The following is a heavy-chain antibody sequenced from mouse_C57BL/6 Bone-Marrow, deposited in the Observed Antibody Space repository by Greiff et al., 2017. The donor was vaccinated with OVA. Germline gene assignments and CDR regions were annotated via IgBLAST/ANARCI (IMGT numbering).Heavy chain of an antibody. CDR1: GYTFTDYY. Sequence: VQLQQSGAELVRPGASVKLSCKASGYTFTDYYINWVKQRPGQGLEWIARIYPGSGNTYYNEKFKGKATLTAEKSSSTAYMQLSSLTSEDSAVYFCARWAHYYGSSWYFDVWGTGTTVTVSS. V-gene: IGHV1-76*01. CDR2: IYPGSGNT. J-gene: IGHJ1*03. D-gene: IGHD1-1*01. CDR3: ARWAHYYGSSWYFDV.